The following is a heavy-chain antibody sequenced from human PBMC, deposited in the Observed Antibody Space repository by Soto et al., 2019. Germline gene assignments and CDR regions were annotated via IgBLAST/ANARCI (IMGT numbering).Heavy chain of an antibody. CDR3: ARDNSGTYYDSSGYYSSVFDY. J-gene: IGHJ4*02. D-gene: IGHD3-22*01. CDR1: GYTFSNYG. CDR2: ISAYNGNT. V-gene: IGHV1-18*01. Sequence: GASVKVSCKASGYTFSNYGISWVRQAPGQGLEWMGWISAYNGNTNYAQKLQGRVTMTTDTSTSTAYMELRSLRSDDTAVYYCARDNSGTYYDSSGYYSSVFDYWGQGTLVTVPQ.